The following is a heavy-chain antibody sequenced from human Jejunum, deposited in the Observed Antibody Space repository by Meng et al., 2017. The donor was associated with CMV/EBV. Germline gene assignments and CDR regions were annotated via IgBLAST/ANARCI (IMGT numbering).Heavy chain of an antibody. CDR1: A. CDR3: SIIDKSTTGWFLAY. V-gene: IGHV3-49*04. Sequence: AVNCVRQATGKGRGWVGFIRLKAYGGATEYAASVKGRFTISRGDSESSAYLQMDSLRTDDTAVYYCSIIDKSTTGWFLAYWGQGSLVTVSS. J-gene: IGHJ4*02. CDR2: IRLKAYGGAT. D-gene: IGHD6-19*01.